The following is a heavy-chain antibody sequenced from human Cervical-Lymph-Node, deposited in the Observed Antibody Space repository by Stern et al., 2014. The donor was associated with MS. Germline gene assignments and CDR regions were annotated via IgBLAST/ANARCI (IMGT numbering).Heavy chain of an antibody. Sequence: EVQLVESGAEVKKPGESLRISCEVSGYKFTNNWIGWVRQMPGKGLEWMGIIYPGDSETRYSPSFQGQVTILVDKSNPTACLQWSSLKASDTALYYCARRGHGYMGIDYWGQGTPVTVSS. J-gene: IGHJ4*02. CDR1: GYKFTNNW. V-gene: IGHV5-51*03. CDR2: IYPGDSET. CDR3: ARRGHGYMGIDY. D-gene: IGHD5-24*01.